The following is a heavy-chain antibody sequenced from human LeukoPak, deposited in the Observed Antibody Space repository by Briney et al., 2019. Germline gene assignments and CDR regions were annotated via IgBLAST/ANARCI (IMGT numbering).Heavy chain of an antibody. CDR3: ARFRGYDFGANWFDP. V-gene: IGHV4-59*01. CDR1: GGSISSYY. J-gene: IGHJ5*02. CDR2: IYYSGST. Sequence: SETLSLTCTVSGGSISSYYWSWIRQPPGKGLEWIGYIYYSGSTNYNPSLKSRVTISVDTSKNQFSLKLSSVTAADTAVYYCARFRGYDFGANWFDPWGQGTLVTVSS. D-gene: IGHD5-12*01.